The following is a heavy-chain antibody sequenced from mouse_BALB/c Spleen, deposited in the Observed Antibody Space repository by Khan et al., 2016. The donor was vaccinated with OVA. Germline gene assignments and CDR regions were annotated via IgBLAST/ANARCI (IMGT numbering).Heavy chain of an antibody. CDR3: ARNGNYGSIYYYAMDY. D-gene: IGHD1-1*01. Sequence: QVQLQQSGPGLVQPSQSLSITCTVSGFSLTSYGVHWVRQSPGKGLEWLGVIWSGGSTDYNAAFISRLSISKDNSKSQVFFKMNSLQANDTAIYYCARNGNYGSIYYYAMDYWGQGTSVTVSS. V-gene: IGHV2-2*02. CDR1: GFSLTSYG. CDR2: IWSGGST. J-gene: IGHJ4*01.